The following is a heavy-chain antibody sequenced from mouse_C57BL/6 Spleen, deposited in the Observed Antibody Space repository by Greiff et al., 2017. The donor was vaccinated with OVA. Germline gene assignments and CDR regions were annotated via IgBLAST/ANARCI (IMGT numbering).Heavy chain of an antibody. V-gene: IGHV1-64*01. CDR3: ARGGVGPIYWYFDV. D-gene: IGHD4-1*01. CDR2: IHPNSGST. Sequence: QVQLQQPGAELVKPGASVKLSCKASGYTFTSYWMHWVKQRPGQGLEWIGMIHPNSGSTNYNEKFKSKATLTVDKSSSTAYMQLSSLTSEDSAVYYCARGGVGPIYWYFDVWGTGTTVTVSS. CDR1: GYTFTSYW. J-gene: IGHJ1*03.